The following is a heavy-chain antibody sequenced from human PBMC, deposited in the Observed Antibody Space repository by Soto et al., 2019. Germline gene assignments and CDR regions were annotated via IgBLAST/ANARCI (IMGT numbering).Heavy chain of an antibody. CDR3: ARGGYNWNDVPDY. CDR2: IYYRGST. V-gene: IGHV4-59*01. CDR1: GGSISNYY. J-gene: IGHJ4*02. Sequence: QVQLQESGPGLVKPSETLSLTCIVSGGSISNYYWSWIRQPPGKGLEWIGYIYYRGSTNYNPSLKSRAXXTXDXXKNQFSRKLSSVTAADTAVYYCARGGYNWNDVPDYWGQGTLVTVSS. D-gene: IGHD1-20*01.